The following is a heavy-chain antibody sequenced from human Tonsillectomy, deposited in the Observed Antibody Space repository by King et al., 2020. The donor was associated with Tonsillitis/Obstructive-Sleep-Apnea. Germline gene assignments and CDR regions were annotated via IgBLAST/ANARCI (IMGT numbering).Heavy chain of an antibody. Sequence: VQLVQSGAEVKKPGSSVKVSCKASGGTFSSYAISWVRQAPGQGLEWMGRIIPILGIANYAQKFQGRVTITADKSTSTAYMELSSLRSEDTAVYYCASPLYCSSTSCHLFDYWGQGTLVTVSS. D-gene: IGHD2-2*01. CDR2: IIPILGIA. J-gene: IGHJ4*02. CDR1: GGTFSSYA. V-gene: IGHV1-69*04. CDR3: ASPLYCSSTSCHLFDY.